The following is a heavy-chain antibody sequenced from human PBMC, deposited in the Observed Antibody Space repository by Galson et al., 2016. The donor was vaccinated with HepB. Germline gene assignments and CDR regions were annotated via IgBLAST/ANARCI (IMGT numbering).Heavy chain of an antibody. J-gene: IGHJ4*02. CDR3: ARSPSSPRAPQVSDY. V-gene: IGHV5-51*01. D-gene: IGHD6-19*01. CDR2: IYPGDSDT. Sequence: QSGAEVKKPGESLKISCTGSGYSFNNYWIAWVRLLPEKGLEWMGSIYPGDSDTRYSPSFRGQVTIPADRSISTAYLQWSSLKASDTAMYYCARSPSSPRAPQVSDYWGQGTLVTVSS. CDR1: GYSFNNYW.